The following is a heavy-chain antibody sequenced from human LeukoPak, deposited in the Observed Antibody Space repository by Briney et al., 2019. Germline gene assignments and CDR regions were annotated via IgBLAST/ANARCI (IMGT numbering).Heavy chain of an antibody. CDR1: GGSISSYY. CDR3: ARQRLDNWNDYLDY. Sequence: SETLSLTCTVSGGSISSYYWSWIRQPAGKGLEWIGRIYTSGSTNYNPSLKSRVTMSVDTSKNQFSLKLSSVTAADTAVYYCARQRLDNWNDYLDYWGQGTLVTVSS. V-gene: IGHV4-4*07. J-gene: IGHJ4*02. D-gene: IGHD1-1*01. CDR2: IYTSGST.